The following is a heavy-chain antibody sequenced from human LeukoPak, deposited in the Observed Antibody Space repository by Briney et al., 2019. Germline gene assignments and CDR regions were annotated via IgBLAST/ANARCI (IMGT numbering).Heavy chain of an antibody. J-gene: IGHJ3*02. Sequence: SKTLSLTCTVSGGSISSYYWSWIRQPPGKGLEWIGYIYYSGSTNYNPSLKSRVTISVDTSKNQFSLKLSSVTAADAAVYYCARETYYYDSSGYPPAAFDIWGQGTMVTVSS. CDR3: ARETYYYDSSGYPPAAFDI. CDR2: IYYSGST. CDR1: GGSISSYY. D-gene: IGHD3-22*01. V-gene: IGHV4-59*01.